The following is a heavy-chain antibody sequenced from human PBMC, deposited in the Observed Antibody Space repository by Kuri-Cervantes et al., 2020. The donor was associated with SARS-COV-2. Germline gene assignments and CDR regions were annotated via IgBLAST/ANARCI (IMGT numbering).Heavy chain of an antibody. CDR3: TTDSLFLSDFWSGYHDYYYYAMDV. CDR1: GFTFSSYW. V-gene: IGHV3-7*03. CDR2: IKQDGSEK. D-gene: IGHD3-3*01. Sequence: GESLKISCAASGFTFSSYWMSWVRQAPGKGLEWVANIKQDGSEKYYVDSVKGRFTISRDNAKNSLYLQMNSLRAEDTAVYYCTTDSLFLSDFWSGYHDYYYYAMDVWGQGTTVTVSS. J-gene: IGHJ6*02.